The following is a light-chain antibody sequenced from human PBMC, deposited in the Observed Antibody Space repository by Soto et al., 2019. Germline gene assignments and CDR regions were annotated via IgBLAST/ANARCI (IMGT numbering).Light chain of an antibody. J-gene: IGKJ4*01. Sequence: EIVMTQSPATLSVSPGERATLSCRASQSVTSNFAGYHQRPAQAPRLLICDVSTRATVVPTSFSCSGSAKEFTLTISSRQSEDFAVYYCQQYHERPPTFGGGTRVEIK. V-gene: IGKV3D-15*01. CDR2: DVS. CDR3: QQYHERPPT. CDR1: QSVTSN.